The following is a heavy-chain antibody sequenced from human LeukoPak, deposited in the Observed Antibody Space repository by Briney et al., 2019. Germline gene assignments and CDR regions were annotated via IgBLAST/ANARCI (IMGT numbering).Heavy chain of an antibody. V-gene: IGHV1-46*04. CDR3: ARGIGNGYRLFDY. J-gene: IGHJ4*02. D-gene: IGHD5-24*01. CDR1: GYTFTSYF. Sequence: ASVKVSCKASGYTFTSYFMHWVRHAPGQGLEWMGIIKPDGGSTRYAQKLQGRVTMTRDTCRSTVFIELSSLRSEDTAVYYCARGIGNGYRLFDYWGQGTLVTVTS. CDR2: IKPDGGST.